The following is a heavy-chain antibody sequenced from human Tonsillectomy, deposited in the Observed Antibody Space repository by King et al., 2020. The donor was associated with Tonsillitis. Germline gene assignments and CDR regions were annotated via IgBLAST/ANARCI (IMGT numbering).Heavy chain of an antibody. Sequence: VQLQESGPGLVKPSETLSLTCTVSGGSISSYYWNWIRQPPGKGLEWIGYMYYSGSTNYNPSLKSRVTISVDTSTNQFSLNLTSVTAADTAVYYCAGTYYGGGYPGPPYYVDYWGQGTLVTVSS. V-gene: IGHV4-59*08. CDR2: MYYSGST. D-gene: IGHD4-23*01. J-gene: IGHJ4*02. CDR1: GGSISSYY. CDR3: AGTYYGGGYPGPPYYVDY.